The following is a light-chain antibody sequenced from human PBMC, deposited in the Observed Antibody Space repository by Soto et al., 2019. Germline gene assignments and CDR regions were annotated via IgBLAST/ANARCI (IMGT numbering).Light chain of an antibody. CDR1: QSVSSSY. J-gene: IGKJ3*01. V-gene: IGKV3-20*01. CDR2: GAS. CDR3: QQYGSSRFT. Sequence: EIVLTQSPGTLSLSPGERATLSCRASQSVSSSYLAWYQQKPGQAPRLLIYGASSRATGIPDRVSGSGSGTDFTLTISRLEPEDFAVYYCQQYGSSRFTFGPGTKVDSK.